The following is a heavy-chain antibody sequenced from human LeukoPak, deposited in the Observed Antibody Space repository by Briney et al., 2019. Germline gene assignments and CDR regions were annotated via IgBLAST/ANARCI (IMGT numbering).Heavy chain of an antibody. J-gene: IGHJ4*02. CDR1: GFTFSDYY. V-gene: IGHV3-11*04. D-gene: IGHD3-22*01. CDR2: ISSSGSII. Sequence: PGGSLRLSCAASGFTFSDYYMSWIRQAPGKGLEWVSYISSSGSIIYYADSVKGRSTISRDNAKNSLYLQMNSLRAEDTAVYYCARDMGPNYYDSSGYDYWGQGTLVTVSS. CDR3: ARDMGPNYYDSSGYDY.